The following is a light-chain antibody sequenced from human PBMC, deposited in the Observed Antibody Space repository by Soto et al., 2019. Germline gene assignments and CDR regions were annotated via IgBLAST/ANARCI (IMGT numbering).Light chain of an antibody. V-gene: IGKV3D-11*02. CDR2: DAS. CDR1: QSIPNY. CDR3: QHRKNWQVT. J-gene: IGKJ5*01. Sequence: EIGLTQSPGTLSLSPGESATLSCRASQSIPNYNLAWYQQKPGQAPRLLFYDASNRATGIPARFSGSGSGTDFTLTISSLEPEDFAVYYCQHRKNWQVTFGQGTRPAIK.